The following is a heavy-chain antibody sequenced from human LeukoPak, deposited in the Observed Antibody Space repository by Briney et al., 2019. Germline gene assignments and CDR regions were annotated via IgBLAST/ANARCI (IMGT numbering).Heavy chain of an antibody. V-gene: IGHV1-2*06. CDR2: INPDSGST. Sequence: GASVKVSCKASGYTFTGYYIHWMRQAPGQGLEWVGQINPDSGSTKYAQKYQGRVTMTRDTSITTAYMELSSLRSDDTAVYYCARDASSFHFEYWGQGTLVTVSS. D-gene: IGHD6-6*01. J-gene: IGHJ4*02. CDR1: GYTFTGYY. CDR3: ARDASSFHFEY.